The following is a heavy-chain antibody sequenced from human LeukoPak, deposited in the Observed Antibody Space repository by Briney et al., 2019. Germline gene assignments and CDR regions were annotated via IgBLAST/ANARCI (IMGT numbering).Heavy chain of an antibody. V-gene: IGHV3-30*04. CDR3: ARPSYSSSWYRSDY. Sequence: GGSLRLSCAASGFTFSSYAMHWVRQAPGKGLEWVAVISYDGSNKYYADSVKGRFTISRDNSKNTLYLQMNSLRAEDTAVYYCARPSYSSSWYRSDYWGQGTLVTVSS. J-gene: IGHJ4*02. CDR2: ISYDGSNK. D-gene: IGHD6-13*01. CDR1: GFTFSSYA.